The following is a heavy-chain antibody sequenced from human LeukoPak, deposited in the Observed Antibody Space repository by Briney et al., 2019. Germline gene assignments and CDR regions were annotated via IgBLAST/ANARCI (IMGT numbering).Heavy chain of an antibody. V-gene: IGHV3-48*03. D-gene: IGHD2-2*01. Sequence: GGSLRLSCAASGFTFSSHEVNWVRQAPGKGLEWVSYISSSGTTIYYADSVKGRFTISRDNAKNSLYLQMNSLRAEDTAVYYCARGGYCSSSICYSLNAFDIWGQGTMFTVSS. CDR3: ARGGYCSSSICYSLNAFDI. CDR1: GFTFSSHE. CDR2: ISSSGTTI. J-gene: IGHJ3*02.